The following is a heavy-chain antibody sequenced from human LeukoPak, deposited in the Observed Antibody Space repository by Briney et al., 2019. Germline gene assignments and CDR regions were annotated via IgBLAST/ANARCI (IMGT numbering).Heavy chain of an antibody. Sequence: GGSLRLSCATSGFTFSSYGMSWVRQAPGKGLEWISAISAGGDSTYYADSVRGRFTISKDESKTTLFLQMNSLRAEDTAIYYCAAPPRAGARPPYDYWGHGAQVTVSS. CDR3: AAPPRAGARPPYDY. V-gene: IGHV3-23*01. CDR1: GFTFSSYG. J-gene: IGHJ4*01. CDR2: ISAGGDST. D-gene: IGHD6-6*01.